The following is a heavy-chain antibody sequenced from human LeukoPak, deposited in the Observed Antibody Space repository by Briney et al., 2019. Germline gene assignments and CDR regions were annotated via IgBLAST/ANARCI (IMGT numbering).Heavy chain of an antibody. V-gene: IGHV1-69*13. D-gene: IGHD6-13*01. CDR1: GGTFSSYA. J-gene: IGHJ4*02. Sequence: RASVKVSCKASGGTFSSYAISWVRQAPGQGLEWMGGIIPIFGTANYAQKFQGRVTITADESTSTAYMELSSLRSEDTAVYYCARGITQDTAAAGFWGQGTLVTVSP. CDR2: IIPIFGTA. CDR3: ARGITQDTAAAGF.